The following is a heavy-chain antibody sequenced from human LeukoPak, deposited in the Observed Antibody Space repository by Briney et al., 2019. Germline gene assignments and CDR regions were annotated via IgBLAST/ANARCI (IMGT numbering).Heavy chain of an antibody. Sequence: GASVKASCKASGYTFTSYGISWVRQAPGQGLEWMGWISAYNGNTNYAQKLQGRVTMTTDTSTSTAYMELRSLRSDDTAVYYCARDSPCSGTSCLRVYYYYGMDVWGQGTTVTVSS. CDR1: GYTFTSYG. J-gene: IGHJ6*02. V-gene: IGHV1-18*01. CDR3: ARDSPCSGTSCLRVYYYYGMDV. D-gene: IGHD2-2*01. CDR2: ISAYNGNT.